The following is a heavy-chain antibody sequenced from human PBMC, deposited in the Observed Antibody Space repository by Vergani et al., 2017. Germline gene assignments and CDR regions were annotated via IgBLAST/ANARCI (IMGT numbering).Heavy chain of an antibody. V-gene: IGHV4-59*01. Sequence: QVQLQESGPGLVKPSETLSLTCTVSGGSISSYYWSWIRQSPGKGLEWIGYIYYSGSTNYNPALKSRVTISVDTSKNQFSLRLSSVTAADTAVHYCAGLRFLGQDGWAFDIWGQGTMVTVSS. CDR3: AGLRFLGQDGWAFDI. D-gene: IGHD3-3*01. J-gene: IGHJ3*02. CDR2: IYYSGST. CDR1: GGSISSYY.